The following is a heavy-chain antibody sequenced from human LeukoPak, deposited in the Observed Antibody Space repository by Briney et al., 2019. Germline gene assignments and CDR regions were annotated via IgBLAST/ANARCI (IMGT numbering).Heavy chain of an antibody. V-gene: IGHV3-11*01. J-gene: IGHJ3*02. D-gene: IGHD5-24*01. CDR2: ISSSGSTI. Sequence: PEGSLRLSCAASGFTFSDYYMSWIRQAPGKGLEWVSYISSSGSTIYYADSVKGRFTISRDNAKNSLYLQMNSLRAEDTAVYYCARARAGRWLQRAFDIWGQGTMVTVSS. CDR3: ARARAGRWLQRAFDI. CDR1: GFTFSDYY.